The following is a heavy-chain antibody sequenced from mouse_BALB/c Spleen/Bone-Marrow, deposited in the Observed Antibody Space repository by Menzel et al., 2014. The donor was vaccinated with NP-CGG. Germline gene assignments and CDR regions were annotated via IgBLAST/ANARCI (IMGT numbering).Heavy chain of an antibody. CDR1: GDSTTSGY. V-gene: IGHV3-8*02. D-gene: IGHD2-3*01. CDR3: ATYDGYCFDY. J-gene: IGHJ2*01. Sequence: EVQLQQSGPSLVKPSQTLSLTCSVTGDSTTSGYWNWIRKFPGNELEYMGYISYSGSTYYNPSLKSRISITRDTSKNQYYLQLNSVTTEDTATYYCATYDGYCFDYWGQGTTLTVSS. CDR2: ISYSGST.